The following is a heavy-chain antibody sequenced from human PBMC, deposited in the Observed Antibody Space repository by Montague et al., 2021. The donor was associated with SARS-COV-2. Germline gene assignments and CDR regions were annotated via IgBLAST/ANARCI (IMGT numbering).Heavy chain of an antibody. CDR2: VHYTRST. Sequence: SETLSLTCEVSGDSISSYYWSWIRQSPGKGLEWIGYVHYTRSTEYNPSLKTRVTLSLDTPRNHFSLKLRSVTAADTAVYYCGRAQNTCFIANCVNYFEVWGLGALVTVSS. CDR1: GDSISSYY. D-gene: IGHD1-1*01. J-gene: IGHJ4*02. V-gene: IGHV4-59*01. CDR3: GRAQNTCFIANCVNYFEV.